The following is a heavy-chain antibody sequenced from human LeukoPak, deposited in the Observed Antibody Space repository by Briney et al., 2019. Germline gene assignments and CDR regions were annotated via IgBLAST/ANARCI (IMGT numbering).Heavy chain of an antibody. Sequence: PSETLSLTCGVSGGSISNTNWWTWVRQPPGKGLEWIGEVNLQGSTNYNPSLKSRVAISVDKSENHISLKLTSVTAADTAVYYCARGPHYYDSSGYYWAYFDYWGQGTLVTVSS. J-gene: IGHJ4*02. CDR1: GGSISNTNW. V-gene: IGHV4-4*02. D-gene: IGHD3-22*01. CDR3: ARGPHYYDSSGYYWAYFDY. CDR2: VNLQGST.